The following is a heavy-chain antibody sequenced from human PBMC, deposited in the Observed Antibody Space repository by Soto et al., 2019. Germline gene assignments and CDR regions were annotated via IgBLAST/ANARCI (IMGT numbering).Heavy chain of an antibody. CDR3: ASHYSGSYLPGPYYYYYYGMDV. CDR1: GGTFSSYA. D-gene: IGHD1-26*01. Sequence: GASVKVSCKASGGTFSSYAISWVRQAPGQGLEWMGGIIPIFGTANYAQKFQGRVTITADESTSTAYMELSSLRSEDTAVYYCASHYSGSYLPGPYYYYYYGMDVWGQGTTVTVSS. CDR2: IIPIFGTA. V-gene: IGHV1-69*13. J-gene: IGHJ6*02.